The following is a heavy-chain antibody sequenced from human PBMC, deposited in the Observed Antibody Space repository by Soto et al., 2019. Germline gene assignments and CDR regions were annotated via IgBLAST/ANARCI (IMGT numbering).Heavy chain of an antibody. Sequence: QITLKASGPTLVKPTQTLTLTCTVSGFSLSTSGVGVGWIRQTPGKDLEWLALIYWNDDKRYSPSLKSRLTIPKDTSKNQVVLTMTNRDTVDTATYYCALSPGDVWGQGTTVTVSS. CDR2: IYWNDDK. J-gene: IGHJ6*02. V-gene: IGHV2-5*01. CDR3: ALSPGDV. CDR1: GFSLSTSGVG.